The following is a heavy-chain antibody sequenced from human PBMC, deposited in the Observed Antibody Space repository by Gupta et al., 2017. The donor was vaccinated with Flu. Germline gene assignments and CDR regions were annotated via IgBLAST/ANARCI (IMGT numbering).Heavy chain of an antibody. J-gene: IGHJ6*02. V-gene: IGHV3-23*01. D-gene: IGHD5-18*01. CDR2: ISGSGGST. Sequence: KGLEWVSAISGSGGSTYYADSMKGRFTISRDNSKNTLYLQMNSLRAEDTAVYYCAKGCADTAMVTYYYGMDVWGQGTTVTVSS. CDR3: AKGCADTAMVTYYYGMDV.